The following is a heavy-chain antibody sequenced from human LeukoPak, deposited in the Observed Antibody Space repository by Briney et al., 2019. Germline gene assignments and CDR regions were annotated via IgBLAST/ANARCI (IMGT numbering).Heavy chain of an antibody. CDR2: ISGSGGGT. J-gene: IGHJ4*02. CDR1: GFTFSSYA. V-gene: IGHV3-23*01. CDR3: AKDRGRTWVQVAN. D-gene: IGHD2-15*01. Sequence: GGSLRLSCAVSGFTFSSYAMNWVRQAPGKGLEWVSGISGSGGGTYYADSVKGRFTISRDDSKNTLYLQMNSLRVEDTAVYYCAKDRGRTWVQVANWGQGTLVTVSS.